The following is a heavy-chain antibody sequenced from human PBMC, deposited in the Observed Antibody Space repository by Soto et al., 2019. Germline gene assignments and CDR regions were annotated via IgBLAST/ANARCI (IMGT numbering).Heavy chain of an antibody. V-gene: IGHV3-23*01. J-gene: IGHJ4*02. Sequence: EVQLLESGGGLVQPGGSLRLSCAASGFTFSTSSMGWVRQAPGKGLEWVSAISGDSGAIYYADSVKGRFTISRDNSRDTLYLQMNSLRAEDTALYFCARGGRFTFGFDYWGQGTLISVSS. CDR2: ISGDSGAI. D-gene: IGHD3-16*01. CDR3: ARGGRFTFGFDY. CDR1: GFTFSTSS.